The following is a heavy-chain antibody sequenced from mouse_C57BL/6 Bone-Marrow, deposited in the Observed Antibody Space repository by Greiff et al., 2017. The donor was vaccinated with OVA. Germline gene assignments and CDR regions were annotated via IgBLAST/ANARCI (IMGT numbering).Heavy chain of an antibody. CDR1: GYAFTNYL. V-gene: IGHV1-54*01. CDR2: INPGSGGT. Sequence: QVQLQQSGAELVRPGTSVKVSCKASGYAFTNYLIEWVKQRPGQGLEWIGVINPGSGGTNYNEKFKGKATLTADKSSSTAYMQLSSLTSEDSAVYFCARGGLLREGPNYWGQGTTLTVSS. CDR3: ARGGLLREGPNY. D-gene: IGHD2-3*01. J-gene: IGHJ2*01.